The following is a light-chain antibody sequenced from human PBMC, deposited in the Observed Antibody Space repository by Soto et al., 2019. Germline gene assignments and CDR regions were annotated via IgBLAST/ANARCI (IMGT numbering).Light chain of an antibody. Sequence: DIQMTQSPASLSASMGDRVTITCLASQGITNYLAWYQQKPGKVPRLLIYAASTLQSGVPSRFSGSGSGTDFTLTINGLQPEDVATYFCQKYNRAPLTFGGGTKVEIK. CDR2: AAS. J-gene: IGKJ4*01. CDR1: QGITNY. V-gene: IGKV1-27*01. CDR3: QKYNRAPLT.